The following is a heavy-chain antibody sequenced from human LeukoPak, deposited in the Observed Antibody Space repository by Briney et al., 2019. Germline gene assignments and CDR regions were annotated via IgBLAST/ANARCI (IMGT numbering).Heavy chain of an antibody. D-gene: IGHD5-12*01. Sequence: GGSLRLSCVASGFTFSHSWMTWVRQAPGKGLEWVGHIKEDGSSQNYADSVKGRFTISRDNAKSSLHLQMNGLRAEDTAVYYCAKARGTYYDYYFDYWGQGTLVTVSS. CDR1: GFTFSHSW. CDR3: AKARGTYYDYYFDY. CDR2: IKEDGSSQ. J-gene: IGHJ4*02. V-gene: IGHV3-7*03.